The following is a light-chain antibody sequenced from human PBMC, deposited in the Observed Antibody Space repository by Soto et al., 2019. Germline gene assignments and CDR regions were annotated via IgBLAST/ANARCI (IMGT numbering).Light chain of an antibody. CDR3: CSYVGSYSFV. CDR1: SSDVGGYNS. J-gene: IGLJ1*01. CDR2: DVI. V-gene: IGLV2-11*01. Sequence: QSALTQPRSVSGSPGQSVTVSCIGTSSDVGGYNSVSWYQEHPGKAPKLMIYDVIKRPSGVPDRFSGSKSGNTASLTISGLLAEDEADYYCCSYVGSYSFVFGIGTKVTVL.